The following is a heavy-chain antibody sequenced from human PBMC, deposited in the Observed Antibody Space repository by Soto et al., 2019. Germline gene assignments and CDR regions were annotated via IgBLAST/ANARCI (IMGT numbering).Heavy chain of an antibody. D-gene: IGHD1-1*01. V-gene: IGHV3-66*01. J-gene: IGHJ4*02. CDR3: ARDGTTGTFDH. Sequence: PGVSLRLSCAASGFTVSSNSMSWVRQAPGKGLEWVSLIYSGGSAYYADAVRGRFTISRDNSQNTLYLQMNSLRAEDTAVYYCARDGTTGTFDHWGQGTLVTVSS. CDR2: IYSGGSA. CDR1: GFTVSSNS.